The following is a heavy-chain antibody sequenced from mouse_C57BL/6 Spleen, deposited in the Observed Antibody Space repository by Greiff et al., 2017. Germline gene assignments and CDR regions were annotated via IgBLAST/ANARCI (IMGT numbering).Heavy chain of an antibody. V-gene: IGHV1-69*01. CDR3: AMLRYYAMDY. Sequence: VQLLQSGAELVMPGASVKLSCKASGYTFTSYWMHWVKQRPGQGLEWIGEIDPSDSYTNYNQKFKGKYTLTVDKSSSTAYMQLSSLTSEDSAVYYCAMLRYYAMDYWGQGTSVTGAS. CDR2: IDPSDSYT. J-gene: IGHJ4*01. CDR1: GYTFTSYW. D-gene: IGHD1-1*01.